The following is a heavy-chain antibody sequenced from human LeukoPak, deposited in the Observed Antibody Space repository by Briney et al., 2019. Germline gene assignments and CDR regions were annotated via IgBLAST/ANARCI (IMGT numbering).Heavy chain of an antibody. J-gene: IGHJ6*03. D-gene: IGHD2-2*01. V-gene: IGHV3-21*01. CDR1: GFTFSSYA. CDR2: ISSSSGYI. CDR3: ARGGYQPYYYMDV. Sequence: GGSLRLSCAASGFTFSSYAMNWVRQAPGKGLEWVSSISSSSGYIFYADSVKGRFTISRDNSKKIVYLQMDSLRVDDTAVYYCARGGYQPYYYMDVWGTGTTVTVSS.